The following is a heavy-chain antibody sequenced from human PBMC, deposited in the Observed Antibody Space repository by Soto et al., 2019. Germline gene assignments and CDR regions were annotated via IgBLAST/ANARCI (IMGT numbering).Heavy chain of an antibody. CDR2: IHSSGST. J-gene: IGHJ5*02. CDR1: GASMNSYH. V-gene: IGHV4-4*07. D-gene: IGHD6-13*01. Sequence: SETLSVTCTVSGASMNSYHWSWIRQPAGKGLEWIGHIHSSGSTNYNPSLKSRVTMSVDTSKNQFSLRLMSLTAADTAVYYCARDQGVAAAGINWFDPWGQGSLVTVSS. CDR3: ARDQGVAAAGINWFDP.